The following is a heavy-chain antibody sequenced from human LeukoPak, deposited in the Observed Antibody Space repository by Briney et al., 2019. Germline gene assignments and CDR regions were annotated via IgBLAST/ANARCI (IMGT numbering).Heavy chain of an antibody. J-gene: IGHJ5*02. CDR2: IKQDGSVN. CDR3: ARASNPWLQLT. V-gene: IGHV3-7*05. Sequence: GGSLRLSCAASGFTFSNYWMIWVRQAPGKGLEWVGNIKQDGSVNRYADSVRGRFTISRDNAQTSLYLQMNSLRAEDTAVYYCARASNPWLQLTWGQGTLVTVSS. CDR1: GFTFSNYW. D-gene: IGHD5-24*01.